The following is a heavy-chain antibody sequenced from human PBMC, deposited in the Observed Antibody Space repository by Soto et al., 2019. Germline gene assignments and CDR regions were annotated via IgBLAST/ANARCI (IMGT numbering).Heavy chain of an antibody. V-gene: IGHV3-30-3*01. CDR3: ARASTLYYYYYYGMDV. J-gene: IGHJ6*02. CDR2: ISYDGSNK. CDR1: GFTFSSYA. D-gene: IGHD1-1*01. Sequence: GGSLRLSCAASGFTFSSYAMHWVRQAPGKGLEWVAVISYDGSNKYYADSVKGRFTISRDNSKNTLHLQMNSLRAEDTAVYYCARASTLYYYYYYGMDVWGQGTTVTVS.